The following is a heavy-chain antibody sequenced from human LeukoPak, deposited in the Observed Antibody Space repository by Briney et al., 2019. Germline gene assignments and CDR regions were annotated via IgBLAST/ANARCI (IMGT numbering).Heavy chain of an antibody. V-gene: IGHV4-34*01. CDR1: GGSFSGYY. CDR2: INHSGST. D-gene: IGHD4-11*01. CDR3: ARVSNSGRLQGYYFDY. J-gene: IGHJ4*02. Sequence: PSETLSLTCAVYGGSFSGYYWSWIRQPPGKGLEWIGEINHSGSTNYNPSLKSRVTISVDTSKNQFSLKLSSVTAADTAVYYCARVSNSGRLQGYYFDYWGQGTLVTVSS.